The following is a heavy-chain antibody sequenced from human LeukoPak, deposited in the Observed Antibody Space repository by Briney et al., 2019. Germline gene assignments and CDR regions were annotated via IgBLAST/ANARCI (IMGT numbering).Heavy chain of an antibody. J-gene: IGHJ4*02. CDR1: GYTFASYY. V-gene: IGHV1-46*01. CDR3: AREVMDNLRFDY. D-gene: IGHD1-14*01. CDR2: INPSGGDT. Sequence: ASVKVSCKSSGYTFASYYMHWVRQAPGQGLEWMGIINPSGGDTSYAQKFQGRLTMTRDTSTDTVYMELTSLRSEDTAVYYCAREVMDNLRFDYWGQGTLVTVSS.